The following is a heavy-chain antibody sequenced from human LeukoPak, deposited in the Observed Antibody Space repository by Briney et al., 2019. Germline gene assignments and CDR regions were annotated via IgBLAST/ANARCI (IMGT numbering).Heavy chain of an antibody. CDR3: ATYNRDGYNFAFQH. CDR2: IYYSGST. D-gene: IGHD5-24*01. Sequence: ASETLSLTCTVSGGSISSGGYYWSWIRQHPGQGLEWIGYIYYSGSTSYNPSLKSRVTISLDTSKNQFSLKLSSGTAADTAVYYCATYNRDGYNFAFQHWGQGTLVTVSS. V-gene: IGHV4-31*03. J-gene: IGHJ1*01. CDR1: GGSISSGGYY.